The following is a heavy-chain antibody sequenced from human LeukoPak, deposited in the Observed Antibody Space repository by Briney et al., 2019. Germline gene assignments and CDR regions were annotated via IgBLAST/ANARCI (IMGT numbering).Heavy chain of an antibody. CDR1: GGSFSSSSYY. Sequence: SETLSLTCNVSGGSFSSSSYYWGWIRQPPGKGLEWIGNFYYTGSTYYNPSLKSRVTISIDTSKNQFSLKLSSVTAADTAVYYCARFRRGYSYGSYFDYWGQGTLVTVSS. CDR2: FYYTGST. D-gene: IGHD5-18*01. V-gene: IGHV4-39*07. J-gene: IGHJ4*02. CDR3: ARFRRGYSYGSYFDY.